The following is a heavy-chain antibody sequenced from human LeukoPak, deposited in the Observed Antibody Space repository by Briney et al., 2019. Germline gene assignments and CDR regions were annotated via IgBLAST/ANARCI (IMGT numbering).Heavy chain of an antibody. CDR1: GFTFSSYE. Sequence: GGSLRLSCAASGFTFSSYEMNWVRQAPGKGLEWVSYISSSSSTIYYADSVKGRFTISRDNAKNSLYLQMNSLRAEDTAVYYCARLCKDSSAYIDYWGQGTLVTVSS. J-gene: IGHJ4*02. V-gene: IGHV3-48*03. D-gene: IGHD3-22*01. CDR3: ARLCKDSSAYIDY. CDR2: ISSSSSTI.